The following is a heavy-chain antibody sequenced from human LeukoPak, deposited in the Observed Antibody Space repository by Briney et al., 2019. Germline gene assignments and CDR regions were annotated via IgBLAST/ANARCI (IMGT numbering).Heavy chain of an antibody. CDR2: IKQDGSEK. Sequence: PGGSLRLSCAASGFTFSSYWMSWVRQAPGKGLEWVANIKQDGSEKYYVDSVRGRFTISRDNAKNSLYLQMNSLRAEDTAVYYCARESPPLAYYYYGMDVWGQGTTVTVSS. V-gene: IGHV3-7*01. J-gene: IGHJ6*02. CDR1: GFTFSSYW. CDR3: ARESPPLAYYYYGMDV.